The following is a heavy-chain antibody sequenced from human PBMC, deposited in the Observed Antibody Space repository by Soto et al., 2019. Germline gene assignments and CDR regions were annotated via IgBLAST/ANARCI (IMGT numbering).Heavy chain of an antibody. V-gene: IGHV4-31*03. D-gene: IGHD5-18*01. J-gene: IGHJ4*02. CDR1: GGSISTGGYY. CDR2: IYYSGST. CDR3: ARGSQLWLLDY. Sequence: SETLSLTCTFTGGSISTGGYYWSGIRQHPGKGLEWIGYIYYSGSTYYNPSLKSRVTISVDTSKNQFSLKLSSVTAADTAVDYCARGSQLWLLDYWGQGTLVTVSS.